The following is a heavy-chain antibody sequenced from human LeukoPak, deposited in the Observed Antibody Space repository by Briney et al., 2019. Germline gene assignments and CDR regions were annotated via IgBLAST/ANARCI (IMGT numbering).Heavy chain of an antibody. CDR3: ARGSENSWYTTGALAAY. D-gene: IGHD6-13*01. CDR1: GGTFSTYA. CDR2: IVPILGLT. J-gene: IGHJ4*02. V-gene: IGHV1-69*04. Sequence: ASVKVSCKASGGTFSTYAINWVRQAPGQGLEWMGRIVPILGLTDYARTFQGRVTITADKSTSTAYMELSSLRSEDTAVYFCARGSENSWYTTGALAAYWGQGTLVTVSS.